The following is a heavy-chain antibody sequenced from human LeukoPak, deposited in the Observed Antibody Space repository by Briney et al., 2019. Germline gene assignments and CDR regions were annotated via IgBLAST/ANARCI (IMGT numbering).Heavy chain of an antibody. CDR2: IYYSGST. CDR3: ARGVDFWSGYPFDY. CDR1: GVSISSYY. V-gene: IGHV4-59*01. Sequence: PSETLSLTCTVSGVSISSYYWSWIRQPPGKGLEWIGYIYYSGSTNYNPSLKSRVTISVDTSKTQFSLRLTSVTAADTAVYFCARGVDFWSGYPFDYWGQGTLVTVSS. D-gene: IGHD3-3*01. J-gene: IGHJ4*02.